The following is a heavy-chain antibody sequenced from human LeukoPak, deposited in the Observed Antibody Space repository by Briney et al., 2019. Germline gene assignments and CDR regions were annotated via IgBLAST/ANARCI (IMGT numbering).Heavy chain of an antibody. J-gene: IGHJ5*02. Sequence: PSETLSLTCTVSGGSISSSSYYWGWIRQPPGKGLEWIGSIYYSGSTYYNPSLKSRVTISVDTSKNQFSLKLSSVTAADTAVYYCARGEAYYDSSGYRPSNWFDPWGQGTLVTVSS. V-gene: IGHV4-39*07. CDR1: GGSISSSSYY. CDR2: IYYSGST. CDR3: ARGEAYYDSSGYRPSNWFDP. D-gene: IGHD3-22*01.